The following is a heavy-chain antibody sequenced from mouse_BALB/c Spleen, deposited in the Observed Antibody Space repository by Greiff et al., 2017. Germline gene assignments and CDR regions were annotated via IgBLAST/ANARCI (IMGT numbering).Heavy chain of an antibody. CDR3: ARVITTDYAMDY. CDR1: GYTFTSYW. Sequence: VQLQQSGAELVKPGASVKLSCKASGYTFTSYWMHWVKQRPGQGLEWIGEINPSNGRTNYNEKFKSKATLTVDKSSSTAYMQLSSLTSEDSAVYYCARVITTDYAMDYWGQGTSVTVSS. CDR2: INPSNGRT. V-gene: IGHV1S81*02. D-gene: IGHD2-4*01. J-gene: IGHJ4*01.